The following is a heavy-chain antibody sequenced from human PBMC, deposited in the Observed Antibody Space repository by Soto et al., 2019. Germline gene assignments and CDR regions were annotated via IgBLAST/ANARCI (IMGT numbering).Heavy chain of an antibody. Sequence: GGPLRLSFGASVLTFCGYGMHCGRSAPGKGLEWVALLAYDGGNKYYADSVKGRFTISKDNSKNTLYLQANSLRAEDTAVYYCAKDQGSGVGDLLGTYYYGMDVWGQGTTVTVSS. CDR2: LAYDGGNK. CDR1: VLTFCGYG. D-gene: IGHD3-10*01. V-gene: IGHV3-30*18. CDR3: AKDQGSGVGDLLGTYYYGMDV. J-gene: IGHJ6*02.